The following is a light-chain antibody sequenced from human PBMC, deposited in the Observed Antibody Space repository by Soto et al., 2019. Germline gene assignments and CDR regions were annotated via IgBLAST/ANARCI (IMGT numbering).Light chain of an antibody. CDR1: QDISNY. V-gene: IGKV1-33*01. CDR3: QQYDTLPHLFT. J-gene: IGKJ3*01. CDR2: DAS. Sequence: DIQMTQSPSSLSASVGDRVTITCQASQDISNYLNWYQQKPGKAPKLLIYDASNLETGVPSRFSGSGSGTDFTFAISSLQPEDIATYYRQQYDTLPHLFTCGPGTKVVIK.